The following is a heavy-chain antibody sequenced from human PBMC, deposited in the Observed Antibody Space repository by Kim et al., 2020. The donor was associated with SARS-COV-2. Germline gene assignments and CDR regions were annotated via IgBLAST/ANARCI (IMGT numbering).Heavy chain of an antibody. V-gene: IGHV3-33*01. CDR3: ASWKDGIAVAGTPTPYFDY. CDR1: GFTFSSYG. CDR2: IWYDGSNK. Sequence: GGSLRLSCAASGFTFSSYGMHWVRQAPGKGLEWVAVIWYDGSNKYYADSVKGRFTISRDNSKNTLYLQMNSLRAEDTAVYYCASWKDGIAVAGTPTPYFDYWGQGTLVTVSS. J-gene: IGHJ4*02. D-gene: IGHD6-19*01.